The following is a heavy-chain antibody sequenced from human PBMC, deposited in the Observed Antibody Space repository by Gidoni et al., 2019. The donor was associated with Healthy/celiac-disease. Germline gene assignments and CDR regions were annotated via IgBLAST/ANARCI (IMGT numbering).Heavy chain of an antibody. CDR2: IWYDGSNK. Sequence: QVQLVESGGGVVQPGRSLRLSCAASAFTFISYGMHWVRQAPGKGLEWVAVIWYDGSNKYYADSVKGRFTISRDNSKNTLYLQMNSLRAEDTAVYYCARGLGYYDSSGYYHPFDYWGQGTLVTVSS. CDR1: AFTFISYG. V-gene: IGHV3-33*01. CDR3: ARGLGYYDSSGYYHPFDY. D-gene: IGHD3-22*01. J-gene: IGHJ4*02.